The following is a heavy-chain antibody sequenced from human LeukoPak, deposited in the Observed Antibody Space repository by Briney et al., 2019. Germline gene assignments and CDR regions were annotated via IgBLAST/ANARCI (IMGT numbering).Heavy chain of an antibody. CDR1: GGSISSSSYY. V-gene: IGHV4-39*01. D-gene: IGHD6-19*01. CDR3: ATGIAVAGIFSDY. CDR2: IYYIGST. J-gene: IGHJ4*02. Sequence: SETLSLTCTVSGGSISSSSYYWGWIRQPPGKGLEWIGSIYYIGSTYYNPSLKSRVTISVDTSKNQFSLNLGSVTAADTAVYYCATGIAVAGIFSDYRGQGTLVTVSS.